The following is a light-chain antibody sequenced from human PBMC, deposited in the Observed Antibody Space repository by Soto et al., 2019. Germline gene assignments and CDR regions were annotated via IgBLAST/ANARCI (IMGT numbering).Light chain of an antibody. CDR1: QSLSTW. Sequence: DIQLTQSPSTLSASVGDRVTITCRASQSLSTWLAWYQQKPGKAPNLLIYDASSLQSGFPSRFSGSGSGTEFTLTISNLQPDDFATYYCQQYNSYSRYTFGKGTKVEIK. V-gene: IGKV1-5*01. CDR3: QQYNSYSRYT. J-gene: IGKJ2*01. CDR2: DAS.